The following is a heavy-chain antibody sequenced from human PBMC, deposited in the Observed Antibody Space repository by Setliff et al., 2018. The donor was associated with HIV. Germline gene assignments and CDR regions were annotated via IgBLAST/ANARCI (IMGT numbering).Heavy chain of an antibody. CDR2: INHSGST. J-gene: IGHJ4*02. Sequence: SETLSLTCVVYGGSFTNYYWSWIRQPPGKGLECIGEINHSGSTNYNPSLKSRVTISVDTSKNQFSLKLSSVTAADTAVYFCARKVGGDFDYWGQGTLGTVSS. CDR1: GGSFTNYY. CDR3: ARKVGGDFDY. D-gene: IGHD2-2*01. V-gene: IGHV4-34*01.